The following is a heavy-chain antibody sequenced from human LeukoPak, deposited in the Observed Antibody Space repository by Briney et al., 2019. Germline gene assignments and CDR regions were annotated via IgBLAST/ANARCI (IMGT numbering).Heavy chain of an antibody. J-gene: IGHJ4*02. V-gene: IGHV1-69*04. D-gene: IGHD3-22*01. CDR3: ARDWSLDTSGPFAY. CDR1: GYTFTSYG. Sequence: SVKVSCKASGYTFTSYGISWVRQAPGQGLEWMGRIIPILDIANSAQKFQGRVTITADKSTSTAYMELSSLRSEDTALYYCARDWSLDTSGPFAYWGQGTLVTVSS. CDR2: IIPILDIA.